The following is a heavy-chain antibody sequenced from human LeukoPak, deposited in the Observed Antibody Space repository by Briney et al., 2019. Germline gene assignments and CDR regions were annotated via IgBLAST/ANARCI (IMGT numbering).Heavy chain of an antibody. CDR1: GITLSNYG. Sequence: GGSLRLSCAVSGITLSNYGMSWVRQAPGKGLEWVAGISDRGSRTNYADSVKGRFTIFTDHPKNTLYLQMNSLRAEDTAVYFCAKRGVVIRVILVGFHKEAYYFDSWGQGALVTVSS. J-gene: IGHJ4*02. CDR3: AKRGVVIRVILVGFHKEAYYFDS. D-gene: IGHD3-22*01. V-gene: IGHV3-23*01. CDR2: ISDRGSRT.